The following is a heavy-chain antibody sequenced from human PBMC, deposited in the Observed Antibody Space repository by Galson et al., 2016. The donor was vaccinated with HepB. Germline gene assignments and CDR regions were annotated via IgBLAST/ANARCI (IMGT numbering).Heavy chain of an antibody. V-gene: IGHV3-23*01. D-gene: IGHD3-3*01. J-gene: IGHJ4*02. Sequence: SLRLSCAASGFTFSNYGMSWVRQAPEKGLEWVSTINGGGTSTYYADSVKGRFTISRDSSKNTLYLQMNSLRDEDTAVYYCVRKVSTTILWTHSDYWGQGTLVTVSS. CDR1: GFTFSNYG. CDR3: VRKVSTTILWTHSDY. CDR2: INGGGTST.